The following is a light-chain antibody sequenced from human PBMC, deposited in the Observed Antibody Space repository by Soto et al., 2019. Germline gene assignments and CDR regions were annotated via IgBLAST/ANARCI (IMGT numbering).Light chain of an antibody. V-gene: IGLV2-11*01. J-gene: IGLJ1*01. CDR2: DVT. CDR1: SSDVGSYNY. CDR3: CSSAGSFSYV. Sequence: QPVLTQPRSVSGSPGQSVTLSCTGTSSDVGSYNYVSWYQHHPGKAPKLMIYDVTKRPSGVPDRVSGSKSGNTASLTISGLHAEDEADYYCCSSAGSFSYVFGPGTKLTVL.